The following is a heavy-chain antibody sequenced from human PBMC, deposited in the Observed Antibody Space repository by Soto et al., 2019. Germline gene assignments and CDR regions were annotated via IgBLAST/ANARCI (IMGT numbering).Heavy chain of an antibody. CDR3: ASGNMVKEGGFDY. CDR1: GFTVSSNY. J-gene: IGHJ4*02. Sequence: EVQLVESGGGLVQPGGSLRLSCAASGFTVSSNYMSWVRQAPGKGLEWASVIYSGGSTYYADYVKGRFTISRDNSKSTLYLQMISLRAEDTAVYYCASGNMVKEGGFDYWGQGTLVTVSS. V-gene: IGHV3-66*01. CDR2: IYSGGST. D-gene: IGHD2-21*01.